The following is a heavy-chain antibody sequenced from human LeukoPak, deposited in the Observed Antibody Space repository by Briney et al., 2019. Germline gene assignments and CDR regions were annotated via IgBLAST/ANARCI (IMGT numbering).Heavy chain of an antibody. V-gene: IGHV3-23*01. D-gene: IGHD3-9*01. CDR3: SKWGDYDVLTGYYDSDF. J-gene: IGHJ4*02. CDR2: ILGSGRSA. CDR1: GFTFNNYA. Sequence: GASLRLSCAASGFTFNNYAMSWVRQAPGKGPEWVSAILGSGRSAYYADSVKGRFTISRDNSKNSLFLQMNSLRVEDTALYYCSKWGDYDVLTGYYDSDFWGQGTLVTVSA.